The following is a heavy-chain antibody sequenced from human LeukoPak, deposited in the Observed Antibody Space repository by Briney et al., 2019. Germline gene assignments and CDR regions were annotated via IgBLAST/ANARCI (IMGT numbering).Heavy chain of an antibody. V-gene: IGHV4-30-4*08. D-gene: IGHD3-22*01. J-gene: IGHJ6*02. CDR2: IYYSGST. Sequence: PSETLSLTCAVYGGSFSGYYWSWIRQPPGKGLEWIGYIYYSGSTYYNPSLKSRVTISVDTSKNQFSLKLSSVTAADTAVYYCAGNDSSGYFGYYYGMDVWGQGTTVTVSS. CDR3: AGNDSSGYFGYYYGMDV. CDR1: GGSFSGYY.